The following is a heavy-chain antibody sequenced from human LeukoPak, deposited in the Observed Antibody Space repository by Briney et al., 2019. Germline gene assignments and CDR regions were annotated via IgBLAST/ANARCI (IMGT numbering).Heavy chain of an antibody. V-gene: IGHV3-66*01. CDR2: IYDGGST. CDR3: ARALKSDSDSANEYYEYFHH. J-gene: IGHJ1*01. Sequence: GGSLRLSCAASGFTVSTNSMSWVRQAPGKGLEWVSVIYDGGSTYHTDSVKGRFSISRDNSKNTVYLQMNSLRAEDTAVYYCARALKSDSDSANEYYEYFHHWGQGALVTVSS. D-gene: IGHD3-22*01. CDR1: GFTVSTNS.